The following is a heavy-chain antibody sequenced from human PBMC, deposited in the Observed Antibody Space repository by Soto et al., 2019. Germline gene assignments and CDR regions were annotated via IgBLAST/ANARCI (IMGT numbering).Heavy chain of an antibody. V-gene: IGHV3-13*01. J-gene: IGHJ4*02. CDR2: IGITADT. Sequence: PGGSLRLSCAASGFTFRTYDIHWVRQGPGKGLEWVSAIGITADTYYSGSVKGRFTISRENAKNSVFLQMNSLRAEDTAVYYCARGHGAGDFDYWGQGTPVTVSS. D-gene: IGHD1-26*01. CDR1: GFTFRTYD. CDR3: ARGHGAGDFDY.